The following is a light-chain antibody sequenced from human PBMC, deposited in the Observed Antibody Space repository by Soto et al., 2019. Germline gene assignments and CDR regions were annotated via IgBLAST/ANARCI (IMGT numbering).Light chain of an antibody. CDR1: SSDIGHYDY. CDR2: HVT. V-gene: IGLV2-14*03. CDR3: NSSKSSSTFV. Sequence: QSALTQPASVSGSPGQSITISCTGTSSDIGHYDYVSWYQQHPGKAPKLMIYHVTYRPSGVSNRYSGSKSGNSASLTISGLQADDEADYYCNSSKSSSTFVFGTAPKVTV. J-gene: IGLJ1*01.